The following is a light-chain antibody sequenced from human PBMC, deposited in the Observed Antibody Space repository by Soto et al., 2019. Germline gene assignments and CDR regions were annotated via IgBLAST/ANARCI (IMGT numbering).Light chain of an antibody. CDR2: DAS. CDR3: QQYCSTPLT. J-gene: IGKJ4*01. CDR1: QRVSSN. Sequence: EIPMTQSPASLSASLGERATLSCRASQRVSSNLAWYQQKPGMAPRLLIYDASSGASGIPDRFSGSGSGTDFTLTISSLEPEDFATYYCQQYCSTPLTFGGGTKVDIK. V-gene: IGKV3D-20*01.